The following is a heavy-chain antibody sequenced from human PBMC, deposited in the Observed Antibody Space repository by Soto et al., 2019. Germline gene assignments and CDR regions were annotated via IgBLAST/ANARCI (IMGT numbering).Heavy chain of an antibody. J-gene: IGHJ6*02. V-gene: IGHV3-30*18. CDR3: VKDGSSGWPYFYDMDV. Sequence: QVQLVESGGGVVQPGRSLRLSCAASGFTFSSYGMHWVRQAPGKGQEWVAVISYDGRNKYYADAVKGRFTISRDNSKNTLYLQMSSLRAEDTAVYYCVKDGSSGWPYFYDMDVWGQGTTVTVSS. CDR2: ISYDGRNK. D-gene: IGHD6-19*01. CDR1: GFTFSSYG.